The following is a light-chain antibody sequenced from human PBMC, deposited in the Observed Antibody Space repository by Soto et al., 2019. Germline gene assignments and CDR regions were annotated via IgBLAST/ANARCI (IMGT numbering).Light chain of an antibody. CDR2: MAS. CDR3: QQYDSYSS. CDR1: QSVSSR. Sequence: DIQMTQSPPTLSASVGDRVTITCRASQSVSSRLAWYQQKPGKAPKLLIYMASSLESGVPSRFSGSGSGTEFTLTISRLQPDDFATYYCQQYDSYSSFGPGTKVDMK. J-gene: IGKJ3*01. V-gene: IGKV1-5*03.